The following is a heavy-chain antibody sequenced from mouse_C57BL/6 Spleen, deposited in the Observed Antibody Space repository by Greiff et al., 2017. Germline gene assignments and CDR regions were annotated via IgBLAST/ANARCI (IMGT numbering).Heavy chain of an antibody. Sequence: QVQLQQPGAELVKPGASVKLSCKASGYTFTSYWMHWVKQRPGQGLEWIGMVHPNSGSTNYNEKFKSKATLTVDKSSSTAYMQLSSLTSEDSAVYYCARGLLPHYYAMDYWGQGTSVTVSS. V-gene: IGHV1-64*01. J-gene: IGHJ4*01. D-gene: IGHD1-1*01. CDR3: ARGLLPHYYAMDY. CDR2: VHPNSGST. CDR1: GYTFTSYW.